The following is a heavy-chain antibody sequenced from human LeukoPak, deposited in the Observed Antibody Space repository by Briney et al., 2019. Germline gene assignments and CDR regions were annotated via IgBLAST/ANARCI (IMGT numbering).Heavy chain of an antibody. CDR1: GYNFPIYW. J-gene: IGHJ6*03. Sequence: GESLKISCQGSGYNFPIYWIGWVRQMPGQGLEWMGIIYPDDSNTIYGPSFQGQVTISADKSINTAYLEWSSLKASDTAIFYCARQGAAGKYYYYYMDVWGKGTTVTVSS. CDR3: ARQGAAGKYYYYYMDV. V-gene: IGHV5-51*01. CDR2: IYPDDSNT. D-gene: IGHD6-13*01.